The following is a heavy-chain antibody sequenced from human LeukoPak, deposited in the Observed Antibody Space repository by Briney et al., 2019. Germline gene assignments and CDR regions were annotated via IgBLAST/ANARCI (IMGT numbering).Heavy chain of an antibody. CDR2: IWYDGSNE. D-gene: IGHD4-23*01. J-gene: IGHJ3*02. V-gene: IGHV3-33*01. CDR1: GFTFSGYG. Sequence: GRSLRLSCAASGFTFSGYGMHWVRQAPGKGLEWVAVIWYDGSNEYYADSVKGRFTISRDNSKNTLYLQMNSLRAEDTAVYYCARDPDDYGGAFDIWGQGTMVTVSS. CDR3: ARDPDDYGGAFDI.